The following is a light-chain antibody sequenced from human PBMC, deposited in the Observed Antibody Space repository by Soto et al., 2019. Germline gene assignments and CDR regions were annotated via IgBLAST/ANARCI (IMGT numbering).Light chain of an antibody. CDR3: QQYNSFPQT. Sequence: DIQMTQSPSTLSASVGDRVTITCRASHSINSWLAWYQQKPGNAPKLLIYKASNLVSGFPPRFSGGGSWTEFTLTIDSLQPDDFATYYCQQYNSFPQTFGQGTKVEI. CDR1: HSINSW. V-gene: IGKV1-5*03. CDR2: KAS. J-gene: IGKJ1*01.